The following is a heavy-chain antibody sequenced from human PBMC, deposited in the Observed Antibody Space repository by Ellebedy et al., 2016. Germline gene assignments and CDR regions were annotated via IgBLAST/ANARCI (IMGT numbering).Heavy chain of an antibody. Sequence: ASVKVSCKASGYTFTSYYMHWVRQAPGQGLEWMGIINPSGGSTSYAQKFQGRVTITADESTSTAYMELSSLRSEDTAVYYCARGKEPLGAQHAFDIWGQGTMVTVSS. CDR3: ARGKEPLGAQHAFDI. CDR2: INPSGGST. V-gene: IGHV1-46*01. D-gene: IGHD1-26*01. J-gene: IGHJ3*02. CDR1: GYTFTSYY.